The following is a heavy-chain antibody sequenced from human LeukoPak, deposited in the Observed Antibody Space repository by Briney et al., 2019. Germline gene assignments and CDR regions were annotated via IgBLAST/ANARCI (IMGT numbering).Heavy chain of an antibody. Sequence: SVKVSCKSSGCAFINYATSWVRQAPGQGLEWMGGIIPLFRTPNYAQRFLGRITITADESTKTVFMELRSLRSDDTAMYYCATMYDSNSHYLRDFDYWGQGTLVTVSS. D-gene: IGHD4-11*01. V-gene: IGHV1-69*01. CDR2: IIPLFRTP. J-gene: IGHJ4*02. CDR3: ATMYDSNSHYLRDFDY. CDR1: GCAFINYA.